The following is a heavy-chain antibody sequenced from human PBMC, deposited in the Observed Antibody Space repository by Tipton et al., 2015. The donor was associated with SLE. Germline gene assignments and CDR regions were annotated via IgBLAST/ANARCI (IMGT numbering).Heavy chain of an antibody. CDR2: IYSGGST. V-gene: IGHV4-4*08. Sequence: TLSLTCTVSGGSISSHYWSWIRQPPGKTLEWIGYIYSGGSTNYNPPLKSRVSISVDRSKNQFSLKLTSVTAADTAVYYCARAVGYVAAANSPGWFDAWGQGTLVTVSS. CDR1: GGSISSHY. CDR3: ARAVGYVAAANSPGWFDA. J-gene: IGHJ5*02. D-gene: IGHD6-13*01.